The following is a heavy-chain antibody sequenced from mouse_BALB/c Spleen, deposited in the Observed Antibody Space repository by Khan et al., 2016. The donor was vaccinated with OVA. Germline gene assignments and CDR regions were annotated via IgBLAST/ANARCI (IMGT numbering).Heavy chain of an antibody. V-gene: IGHV1S81*02. J-gene: IGHJ2*01. Sequence: QVQLQQPGAELVKAGASVKMSCKASGYTFTSYWMHWVKQRLGQGLEWFAETNPTNGRTYYNAKFKSKATLNVDKSPSTAYMLLSGPTFEDSAVYYCARIKKIVATYFDYWGQGTTLTVSS. CDR3: ARIKKIVATYFDY. D-gene: IGHD1-1*01. CDR1: GYTFTSYW. CDR2: TNPTNGRT.